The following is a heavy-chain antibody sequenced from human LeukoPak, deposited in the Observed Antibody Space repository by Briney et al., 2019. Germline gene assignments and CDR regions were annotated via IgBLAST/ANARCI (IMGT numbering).Heavy chain of an antibody. D-gene: IGHD3-16*01. J-gene: IGHJ4*02. CDR2: IQQDGSET. CDR3: ARDGGGLDY. V-gene: IGHV3-7*01. CDR1: GFSFGIYW. Sequence: PGGSLRHSCAASGFSFGIYWMSWVRQAPGKGLEWVAYIQQDGSETYYADSVKGRFTISRDNAKNSLHLQMNSLRVEDTAVYYGARDGGGLDYWGQGTQVTVSS.